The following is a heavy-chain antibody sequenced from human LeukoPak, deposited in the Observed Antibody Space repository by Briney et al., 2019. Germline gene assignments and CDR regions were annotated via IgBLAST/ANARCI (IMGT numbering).Heavy chain of an antibody. V-gene: IGHV3-74*01. CDR1: GLTFSSYW. CDR3: ARVADYGDYVDY. D-gene: IGHD4-17*01. CDR2: INSDGSST. Sequence: GGSLRLSCAAPGLTFSSYWMHWVRQAPGKGLVWVSRINSDGSSTTYADSVKGRFTISRDNAKNTLYLQMNSLRAEDTAVYYCARVADYGDYVDYWGQGTLVTVSS. J-gene: IGHJ4*02.